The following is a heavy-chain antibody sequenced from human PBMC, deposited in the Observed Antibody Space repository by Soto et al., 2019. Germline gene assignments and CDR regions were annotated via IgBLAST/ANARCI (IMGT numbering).Heavy chain of an antibody. CDR1: GFTFSSYW. Sequence: EVPLVESGGGVVQPGGSLRLSCAASGFTFSSYWMHWVRQAPGKGLVWVSHINTDESSTSYADSVKGRFTISRDNAKNTLYLQMNSLRADDTAVYYCARVIRTGNGFDYWGQGTLVTVSS. V-gene: IGHV3-74*01. J-gene: IGHJ4*02. D-gene: IGHD2-2*01. CDR2: INTDESST. CDR3: ARVIRTGNGFDY.